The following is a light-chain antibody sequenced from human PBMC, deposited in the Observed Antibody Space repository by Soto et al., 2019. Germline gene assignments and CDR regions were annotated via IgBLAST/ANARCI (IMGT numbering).Light chain of an antibody. V-gene: IGLV1-36*01. CDR2: YDD. CDR3: AVWDDSLNGVV. CDR1: SSNVGNNA. J-gene: IGLJ2*01. Sequence: QSVLTQPPSVSEAPRQRVTISCSGSSSNVGNNAVNWYQQLPGKAPKLLIYYDDLLPSGVSDRFSGSKSGTSASLAISGLQSEDEADYYCAVWDDSLNGVVFGGGTKLTFL.